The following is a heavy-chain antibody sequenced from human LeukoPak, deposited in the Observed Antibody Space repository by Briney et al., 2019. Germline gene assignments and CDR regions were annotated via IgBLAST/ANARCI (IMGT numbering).Heavy chain of an antibody. CDR3: ARDPVVPAAIGDNWFDP. J-gene: IGHJ5*02. Sequence: SETLSLTCTVSGYSISSGYYWGWIRQPPGKGLEWIGSIYHSGSTYYNPSLKSRVTISVDTSKNQFSLKLSSVTAADTAVYYCARDPVVPAAIGDNWFDPWGQGNLVTVSS. CDR2: IYHSGST. CDR1: GYSISSGYY. V-gene: IGHV4-38-2*02. D-gene: IGHD2-2*02.